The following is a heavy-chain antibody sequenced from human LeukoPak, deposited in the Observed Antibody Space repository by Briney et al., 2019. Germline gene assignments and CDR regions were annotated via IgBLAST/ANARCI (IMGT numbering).Heavy chain of an antibody. CDR2: ISWNSGSI. D-gene: IGHD3-10*01. CDR3: TTVPRGRCYFDY. J-gene: IGHJ4*02. Sequence: GGSLRLSCAASGFIFDDYAMHWVRQAPGKGLEWVSGISWNSGSIGYADSVKGRFTISRDNAKNSLYLQMNSLRAEDTALYYCTTVPRGRCYFDYWGQGTLVTVSS. V-gene: IGHV3-9*01. CDR1: GFIFDDYA.